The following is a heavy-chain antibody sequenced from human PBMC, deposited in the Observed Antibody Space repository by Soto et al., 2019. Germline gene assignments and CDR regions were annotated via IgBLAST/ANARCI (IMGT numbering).Heavy chain of an antibody. CDR1: GDTFSSYA. J-gene: IGHJ6*02. V-gene: IGHV1-69*06. D-gene: IGHD3-3*01. CDR3: AIVLRFLEWSYYGMDV. Sequence: SVKVSCKASGDTFSSYAISWVRQAPGQGLEWMGGIIPIFGTANYAQKFQGRVTITADKSTSTAYMELSSLRSEDTAVYYCAIVLRFLEWSYYGMDVWGQGTTVTVSS. CDR2: IIPIFGTA.